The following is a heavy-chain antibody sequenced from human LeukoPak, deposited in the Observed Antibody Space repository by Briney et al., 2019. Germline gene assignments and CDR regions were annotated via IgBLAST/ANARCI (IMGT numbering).Heavy chain of an antibody. D-gene: IGHD6-6*01. CDR1: GFTFSSYW. J-gene: IGHJ4*02. CDR2: ISTDGSST. CDR3: AREYSSSSGRVFDC. V-gene: IGHV3-74*01. Sequence: GGSLRLSCAASGFTFSSYWMHWVRQPPGKGLVWVSRISTDGSSTTYADSVKGRFTVSRDSAKNTLYQQMNSLRAEDTAVYYCAREYSSSSGRVFDCWGQGTLVTVSS.